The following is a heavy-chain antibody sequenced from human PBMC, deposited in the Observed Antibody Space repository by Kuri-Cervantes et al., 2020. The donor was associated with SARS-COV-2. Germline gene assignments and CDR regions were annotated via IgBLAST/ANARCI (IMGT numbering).Heavy chain of an antibody. Sequence: GGSLRLSCVASGFTFSRYAIHCVRQAPGKGLEWVAVISDDAKKKYYADSVKGRFTISRDNSKNTLYLQMNSLRAEDTAVYYCARELVFFDYWGQGTLVTVSS. CDR2: ISDDAKKK. V-gene: IGHV3-30*04. J-gene: IGHJ4*02. D-gene: IGHD2-8*02. CDR1: GFTFSRYA. CDR3: ARELVFFDY.